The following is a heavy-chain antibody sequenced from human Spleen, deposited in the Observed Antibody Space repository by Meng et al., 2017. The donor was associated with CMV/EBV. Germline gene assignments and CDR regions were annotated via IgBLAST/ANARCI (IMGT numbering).Heavy chain of an antibody. V-gene: IGHV3-21*04. CDR1: GFTFSSYS. CDR3: AKIPYGGNSDDF. D-gene: IGHD4-23*01. Sequence: GESLKISCAASGFTFSSYSMNWVRQAPGKGLEWVSSISSSSNYINYADSVKGRFTISRDNARNSVYLQMNSLRAEDTAVYYCAKIPYGGNSDDFWGQGTLVTVSS. CDR2: ISSSSNYI. J-gene: IGHJ4*02.